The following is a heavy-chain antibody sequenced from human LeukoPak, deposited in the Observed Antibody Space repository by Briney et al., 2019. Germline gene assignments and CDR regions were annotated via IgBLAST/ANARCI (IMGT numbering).Heavy chain of an antibody. CDR1: GFTFRSYG. J-gene: IGHJ4*02. CDR3: AKDIGEVGQWAFNY. CDR2: ISYDGGNK. Sequence: GGSLRLSCAASGFTFRSYGMHWVRQAPGKGLEWVAVISYDGGNKYYADSVKGRFTISRDNSKNTLYLQMNSLRTEDTAVYYCAKDIGEVGQWAFNYWGQGTLVTVSS. V-gene: IGHV3-30*18. D-gene: IGHD3-10*01.